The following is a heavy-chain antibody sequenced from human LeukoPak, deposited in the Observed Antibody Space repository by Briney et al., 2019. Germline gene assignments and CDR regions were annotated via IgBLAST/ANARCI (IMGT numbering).Heavy chain of an antibody. J-gene: IGHJ6*03. D-gene: IGHD2-2*01. V-gene: IGHV1-69*06. CDR2: IIPIFGTA. CDR3: ARSLSPDIVVVPAAIETADYYHYYMDV. CDR1: GGTFSSYA. Sequence: ASVKVSCKASGGTFSSYAISWVRQAPGQGLEWMGRIIPIFGTANYAQKFQGGVTITADKSTSTAYMELSSLRSEDTAVYYCARSLSPDIVVVPAAIETADYYHYYMDVWGKGTTVTVSS.